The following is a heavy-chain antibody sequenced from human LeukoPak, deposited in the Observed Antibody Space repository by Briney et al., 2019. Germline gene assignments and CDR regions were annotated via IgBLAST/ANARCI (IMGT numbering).Heavy chain of an antibody. CDR3: ARGFYDIEIDAFDI. CDR1: GFTFSNYA. Sequence: GGSLRLSCAASGFTFSNYAMHWVRQAPGKGLEWVALISYDGSNKYYADSVKGRFTISRDNSKNTLYLQMNSLRAEDTAVYYCARGFYDIEIDAFDIWGQGTMVTVSS. V-gene: IGHV3-30*04. D-gene: IGHD3-22*01. CDR2: ISYDGSNK. J-gene: IGHJ3*02.